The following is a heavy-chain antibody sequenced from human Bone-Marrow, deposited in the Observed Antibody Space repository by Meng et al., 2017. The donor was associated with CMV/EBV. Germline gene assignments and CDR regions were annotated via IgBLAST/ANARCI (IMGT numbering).Heavy chain of an antibody. J-gene: IGHJ3*02. Sequence: ASVKVSCKASGYTFTSSFLHWVRQAPGQGLEWMGWISAYNGNTNYAQKLQGRVTMTTDTSTSTAYMELRSLRSDDTAVYYCARDHVRAGSNPDAFDIWGQGTMVTVSS. CDR3: ARDHVRAGSNPDAFDI. CDR1: GYTFTSSF. CDR2: ISAYNGNT. V-gene: IGHV1-18*04. D-gene: IGHD3-10*01.